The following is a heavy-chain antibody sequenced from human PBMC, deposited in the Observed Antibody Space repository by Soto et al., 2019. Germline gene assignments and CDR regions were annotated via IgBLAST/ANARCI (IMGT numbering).Heavy chain of an antibody. Sequence: SETLSLTCVVSGGSITSDNWWAWVRQTPTKGLQWIGEIYHAGGTNYNPSLKSRVTTAIDRSKNQFSLKLNSVTAADTAVYFCAIYRYFRGGYCSGATCYGLGSWGQGTLVTVSS. J-gene: IGHJ1*01. CDR2: IYHAGGT. CDR1: GGSITSDNW. CDR3: AIYRYFRGGYCSGATCYGLGS. D-gene: IGHD2-15*01. V-gene: IGHV4-4*02.